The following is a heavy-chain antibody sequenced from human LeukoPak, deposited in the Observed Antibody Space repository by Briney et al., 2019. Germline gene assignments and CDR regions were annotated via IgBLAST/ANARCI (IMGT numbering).Heavy chain of an antibody. Sequence: GGSLRLSCVASGFTFSSYWMAWVRQAPGKGLEWVANTNQDGSEKNYVDSVKGRLTLSRDNAKNALCLQMNSLRAEDTAVYYCAHLGYDILTGYYNWGQGTLVFVSS. CDR2: TNQDGSEK. CDR1: GFTFSSYW. CDR3: AHLGYDILTGYYN. D-gene: IGHD3-9*01. V-gene: IGHV3-7*05. J-gene: IGHJ4*02.